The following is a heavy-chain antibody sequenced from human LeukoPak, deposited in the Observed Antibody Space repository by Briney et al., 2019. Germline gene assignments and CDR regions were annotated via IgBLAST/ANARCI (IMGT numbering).Heavy chain of an antibody. Sequence: ASVKVSCKASGYTFTGYYLHWVRQAPGQGREWMGWINPNSGGTHCAQKFQDRASMTRETSITTAYMELSRLRPDGTAVYYCARDGRIAIPSGCYWGQGTLVTVSS. V-gene: IGHV1-2*02. CDR3: ARDGRIAIPSGCY. D-gene: IGHD2-2*02. CDR1: GYTFTGYY. CDR2: INPNSGGT. J-gene: IGHJ4*02.